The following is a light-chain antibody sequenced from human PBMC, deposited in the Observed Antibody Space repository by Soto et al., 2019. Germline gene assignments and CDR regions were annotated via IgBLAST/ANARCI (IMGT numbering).Light chain of an antibody. CDR2: GNT. CDR1: SSNIGAGYD. Sequence: QSVLTQPPSVSGAPGQRVTISCTGGSSNIGAGYDVHWYQQLPGTAPKLLISGNTNRPSGVPDRFSGSKSGTSASLAITGLQAEDEADYYCQSYDSSLSGLYVFGTGTKLTVL. V-gene: IGLV1-40*01. CDR3: QSYDSSLSGLYV. J-gene: IGLJ1*01.